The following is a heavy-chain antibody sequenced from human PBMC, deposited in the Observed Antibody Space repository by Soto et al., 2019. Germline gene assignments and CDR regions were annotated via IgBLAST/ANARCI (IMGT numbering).Heavy chain of an antibody. V-gene: IGHV3-66*01. CDR2: IYAGGST. J-gene: IGHJ4*02. CDR1: GFTVSTNY. D-gene: IGHD3-10*01. Sequence: EVQLVESGGGLVQPGGSLRLSCAASGFTVSTNYMSWVRQAPGKGLDWISIIYAGGSTYYADSVKGRFTISRDTSKNTLYLQMNSLRAEDTAIYYCARDIHYYDSGRLAVWGQGTLVTVSS. CDR3: ARDIHYYDSGRLAV.